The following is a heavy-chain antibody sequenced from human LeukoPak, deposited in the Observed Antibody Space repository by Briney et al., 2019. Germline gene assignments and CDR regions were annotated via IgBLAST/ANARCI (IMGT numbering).Heavy chain of an antibody. D-gene: IGHD2-21*02. J-gene: IGHJ5*02. CDR3: ARRVTSNWFDP. CDR1: GGSISSYY. Sequence: SETRSLTCTVSGGSISSYYWGWIRQPPGKGLEWIGYMYYSGSTNYNPSLKSRVTISVDTSKNQFSLKLSSVTAADTAVYYCARRVTSNWFDPWGQGTLVTVSS. V-gene: IGHV4-59*08. CDR2: MYYSGST.